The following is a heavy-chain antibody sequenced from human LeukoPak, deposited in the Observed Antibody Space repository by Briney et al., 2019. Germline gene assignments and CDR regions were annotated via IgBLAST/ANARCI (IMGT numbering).Heavy chain of an antibody. CDR2: ISNSGST. D-gene: IGHD4-11*01. CDR1: GGSINSGGYY. Sequence: SETLSLTCTVSGGSINSGGYYWSWIRQHPGKGLEWIGYISNSGSTYYHPSLRSRLSISVDTSKNQFSLKLSSVTAADTAVYYCARVPEYSNYLDYWGQGTLVTVSS. J-gene: IGHJ4*02. V-gene: IGHV4-31*03. CDR3: ARVPEYSNYLDY.